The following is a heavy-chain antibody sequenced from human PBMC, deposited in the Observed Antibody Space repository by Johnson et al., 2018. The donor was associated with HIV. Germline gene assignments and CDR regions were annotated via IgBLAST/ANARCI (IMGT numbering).Heavy chain of an antibody. V-gene: IGHV3-13*01. CDR2: IGTAGDT. CDR3: ARDPCTGASCLPGAFDI. J-gene: IGHJ3*02. CDR1: GFTFSSYA. Sequence: VQLVESGGGLVQPGGSLRLSCAASGFTFSSYAMSWVRQAPGKGLEWVSAIGTAGDTYYPGSVKGRFTISRENAKNSLYLQMTSLRAEDTAVYFCARDPCTGASCLPGAFDIWGQGTLVTVSS. D-gene: IGHD2-15*01.